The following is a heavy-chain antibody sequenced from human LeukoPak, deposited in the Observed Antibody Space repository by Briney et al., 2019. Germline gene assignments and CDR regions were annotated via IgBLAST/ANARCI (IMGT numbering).Heavy chain of an antibody. J-gene: IGHJ4*02. CDR3: ARVSYGSFDY. CDR1: GFTFSSCW. Sequence: GGSLRLSCAASGFTFSSCWMSWVRQAPGKGLEWVANIKEDGSEEHYVDPVKGRFTISRDDTNSSLYLQMNSLRAEDTAVYYCARVSYGSFDYWGQGTLVTVSS. CDR2: IKEDGSEE. V-gene: IGHV3-7*04. D-gene: IGHD5-18*01.